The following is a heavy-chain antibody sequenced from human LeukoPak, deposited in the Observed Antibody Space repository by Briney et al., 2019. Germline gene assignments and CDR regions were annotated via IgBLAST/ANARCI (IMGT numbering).Heavy chain of an antibody. CDR2: ISGSGVST. CDR3: AKDFYGSGSLDY. J-gene: IGHJ4*02. D-gene: IGHD3-10*01. CDR1: GFTFSSYG. V-gene: IGHV3-23*01. Sequence: GGSLRLSCAASGFTFSSYGMSWVRQAPGKGLEWVSAISGSGVSTYYADSVKGRFTISRDNSKNTLYLQMNSLRAEDTAVYYCAKDFYGSGSLDYWGQGTLVTVSS.